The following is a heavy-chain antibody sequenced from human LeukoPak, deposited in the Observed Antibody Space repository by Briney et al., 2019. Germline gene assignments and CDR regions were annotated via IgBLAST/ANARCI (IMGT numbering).Heavy chain of an antibody. CDR1: GFTFRSYA. CDR3: AKDFRIGYSAHFDY. Sequence: GGSLRLSCVGSGFTFRSYAMSWVRQAPEKGLEFVSGIYENGGTTYYADSVKGRFSISRDNSKNTLYLQMDSLRGEDTAVYYCAKDFRIGYSAHFDYWGQGALVTVSS. D-gene: IGHD2-21*01. V-gene: IGHV3-23*01. CDR2: IYENGGTT. J-gene: IGHJ4*02.